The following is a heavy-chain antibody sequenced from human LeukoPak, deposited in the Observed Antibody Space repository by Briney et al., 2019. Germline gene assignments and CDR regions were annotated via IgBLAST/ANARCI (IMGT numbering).Heavy chain of an antibody. J-gene: IGHJ4*02. CDR2: INPNSGGK. V-gene: IGHV1-2*02. Sequence: ASVRVSFTAAGYTFTRYFMHWVREAAGQGREWMGWINPNSGGKNYGQKFQGRVTMTRDTSISTAYMELSMLRSDDTAVYYGARVKEWTIFGVVIRVFDYWGQGTLVTVSS. CDR1: GYTFTRYF. D-gene: IGHD3-3*01. CDR3: ARVKEWTIFGVVIRVFDY.